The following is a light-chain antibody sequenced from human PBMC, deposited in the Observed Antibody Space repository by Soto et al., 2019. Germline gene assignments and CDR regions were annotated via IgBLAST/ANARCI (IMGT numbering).Light chain of an antibody. Sequence: QSVLTQPPSASGTPGQRVTISCSGSSSNIGSNTVNWYQQLPGTAPKLLIYSNNQRPSGVPDRFSGSKSGTSASLAISGLQSEDEADYYCAAWDGSLNALRVVFGGGTKLTVL. J-gene: IGLJ2*01. CDR3: AAWDGSLNALRVV. V-gene: IGLV1-44*01. CDR2: SNN. CDR1: SSNIGSNT.